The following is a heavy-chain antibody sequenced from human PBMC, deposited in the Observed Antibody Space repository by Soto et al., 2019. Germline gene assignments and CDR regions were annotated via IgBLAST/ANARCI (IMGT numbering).Heavy chain of an antibody. CDR1: GYTFTNYA. Sequence: QVQLVQSGAEVKKPGASVKVSCKASGYTFTNYAMHWVRQAPGQRPDWMGWINAGNGNTKFSQRFQGRVTITRDTSANIAYMELSSLTSEDTAVYYCARAGFCSTTSCSEAFDIWGQGSMVTVSS. D-gene: IGHD2-2*01. V-gene: IGHV1-3*01. CDR2: INAGNGNT. J-gene: IGHJ3*02. CDR3: ARAGFCSTTSCSEAFDI.